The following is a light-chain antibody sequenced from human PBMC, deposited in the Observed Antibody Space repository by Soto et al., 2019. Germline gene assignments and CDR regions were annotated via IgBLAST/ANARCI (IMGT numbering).Light chain of an antibody. CDR2: GAS. Sequence: DIQMAQSPSSLSASIGDRVTITCRASQGISEYLAWYQQRPGNAPNLLIYGASILQSGVPSRFSGSGSGTHFTLTISRLEPEDFAVYYCQQYGNAPFTFGPGTKVDIK. J-gene: IGKJ3*01. CDR1: QGISEY. CDR3: QQYGNAPFT. V-gene: IGKV1-27*01.